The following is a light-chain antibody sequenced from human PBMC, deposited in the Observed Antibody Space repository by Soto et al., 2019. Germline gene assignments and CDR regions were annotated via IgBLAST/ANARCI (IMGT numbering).Light chain of an antibody. V-gene: IGKV3-15*01. Sequence: EIVMTQSPATLSLSPGERATLSCRASQSVSSNLVWYQQKPGQAPRLLIYAASTRAAGIPARFSGSGSGTEFTLTISSLQSEDFAVYYCQQYGSSPWTFGQGTKVDIK. CDR2: AAS. CDR3: QQYGSSPWT. CDR1: QSVSSN. J-gene: IGKJ1*01.